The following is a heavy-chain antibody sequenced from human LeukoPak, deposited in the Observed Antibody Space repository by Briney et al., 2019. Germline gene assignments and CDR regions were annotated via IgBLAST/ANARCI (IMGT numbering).Heavy chain of an antibody. CDR3: ARHTRGDDAFDI. V-gene: IGHV4-59*01. J-gene: IGHJ3*02. CDR1: GGSISSYY. Sequence: SETLSLTCTVSGGSISSYYWSWIRQPPGKGLEWNGYIYYSGSTNYNPSLKSRVTISVDTSKNQFSLKLSSVTAADTAVYYCARHTRGDDAFDIWGQGTMVTVSS. CDR2: IYYSGST. D-gene: IGHD3-10*01.